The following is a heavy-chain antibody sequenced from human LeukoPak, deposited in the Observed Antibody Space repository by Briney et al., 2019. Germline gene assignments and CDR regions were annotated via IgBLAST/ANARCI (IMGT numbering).Heavy chain of an antibody. CDR2: ISSSSNNI. CDR1: GFTFSTYT. D-gene: IGHD2-2*01. J-gene: IGHJ4*02. V-gene: IGHV3-21*01. CDR3: ARGYQRPDY. Sequence: GGSLRLSCAASGFTFSTYTMNWVRQAPGKGLEWISSISSSSNNINYADSVKGRFTISRDNAMNSVHLQMNSLRVEDTAVYYCARGYQRPDYWGQGTLITVSS.